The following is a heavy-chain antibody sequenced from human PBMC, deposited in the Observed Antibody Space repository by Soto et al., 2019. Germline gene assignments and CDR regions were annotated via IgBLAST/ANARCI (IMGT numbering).Heavy chain of an antibody. CDR3: ARDRYDHYYYYGMDV. J-gene: IGHJ6*02. V-gene: IGHV4-59*01. Sequence: ASETLSLTCTVSGGSISSYYWSWIRQPPGKGLEWIGYIYYSGGTNYNPSLKSRVTISVDTSKNQFSLKLSSVTAADTAVYYCARDRYDHYYYYGMDVWGQGTTVTVSS. D-gene: IGHD1-1*01. CDR2: IYYSGGT. CDR1: GGSISSYY.